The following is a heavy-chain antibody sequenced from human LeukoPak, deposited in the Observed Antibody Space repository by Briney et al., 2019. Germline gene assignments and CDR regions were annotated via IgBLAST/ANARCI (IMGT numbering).Heavy chain of an antibody. J-gene: IGHJ4*02. D-gene: IGHD6-19*01. CDR3: AGERGEEYSSGWYKTNFFYN. V-gene: IGHV4-39*07. CDR1: GDAFTSVTDY. Sequence: PSETLSLTCTVSGDAFTSVTDYWAWIRQPPGKGLEWIASGDYSGGTYYNPSLESRVAISADMSKNQISLQLTSVTGADTAVYYCAGERGEEYSSGWYKTNFFYNWGQGIRVTVSS. CDR2: GDYSGGT.